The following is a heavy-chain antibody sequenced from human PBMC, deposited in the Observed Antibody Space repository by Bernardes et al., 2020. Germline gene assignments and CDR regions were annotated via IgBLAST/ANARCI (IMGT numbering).Heavy chain of an antibody. CDR3: AMTYYYGSGSYWYDAFDI. J-gene: IGHJ3*02. CDR1: GYSFTSYW. Sequence: GASLKISCKGSGYSFTSYWIGWVRQMPGKGLEWMGIIYPGDSDTRYSPSFQGQVTISADKSISTAYLQWSSLKASDTAMYYCAMTYYYGSGSYWYDAFDIWGQGTMVTVSS. D-gene: IGHD3-10*01. V-gene: IGHV5-51*01. CDR2: IYPGDSDT.